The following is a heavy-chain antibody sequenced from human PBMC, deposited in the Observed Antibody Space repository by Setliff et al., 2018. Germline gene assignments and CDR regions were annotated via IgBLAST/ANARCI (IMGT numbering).Heavy chain of an antibody. Sequence: SETLSLTCAAYGGTFSDYYWTWIRQPPGKGLEWVGEINHRGSTTYNPSLKSRVTISVDTSKDQFSLNLGSVTAADTAMYYCARGGYFGYNADYWGQGILVTVSS. CDR1: GGTFSDYY. J-gene: IGHJ4*02. V-gene: IGHV4-34*01. CDR3: ARGGYFGYNADY. CDR2: INHRGST. D-gene: IGHD3-22*01.